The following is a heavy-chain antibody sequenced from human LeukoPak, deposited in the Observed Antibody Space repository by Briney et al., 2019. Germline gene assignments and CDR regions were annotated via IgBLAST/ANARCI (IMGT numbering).Heavy chain of an antibody. J-gene: IGHJ6*03. CDR2: ISAYNGNT. CDR3: TGREGIVVVPAAIYYYYYYMDV. D-gene: IGHD2-2*01. CDR1: GYTFTSYG. Sequence: ASVKVSCKASGYTFTSYGISWVRQAPGQGLEWMGWISAYNGNTNYAQKLQGRVTMTTDTSTSTAYMELRSLRSDDTAVYYCTGREGIVVVPAAIYYYYYYMDVWGKGTTVTVSS. V-gene: IGHV1-18*01.